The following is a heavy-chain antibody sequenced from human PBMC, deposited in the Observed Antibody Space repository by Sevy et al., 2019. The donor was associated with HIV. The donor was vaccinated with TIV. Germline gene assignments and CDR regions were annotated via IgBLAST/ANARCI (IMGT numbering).Heavy chain of an antibody. CDR1: GFTFSSYD. J-gene: IGHJ4*02. CDR2: IGSAGDT. D-gene: IGHD3-22*01. Sequence: GGSLRLSCAASGFTFSSYDMDWVRQATGRGLEWVSGIGSAGDTYYSGSVKGRFTISRENAKNSLYLQMNSLRAGDTAVYYCARRSNYYDSSGYSGFDYWGQGTLVTVSS. V-gene: IGHV3-13*01. CDR3: ARRSNYYDSSGYSGFDY.